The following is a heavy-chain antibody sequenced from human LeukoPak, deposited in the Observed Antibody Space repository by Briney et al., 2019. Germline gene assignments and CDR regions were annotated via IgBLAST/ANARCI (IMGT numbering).Heavy chain of an antibody. CDR2: IYYSGST. CDR3: ARHGIVDSSRKYYFDY. V-gene: IGHV4-59*08. D-gene: IGHD6-13*01. J-gene: IGHJ4*02. CDR1: GGSISTYY. Sequence: PSETLFLTCSVSGGSISTYYWSWIRQPPGKGLEWIGYIYYSGSTSYNPSLKSRVTISVDTSKNQFSLDLSSVTAADTAVYYCARHGIVDSSRKYYFDYWGQGTLVTVSS.